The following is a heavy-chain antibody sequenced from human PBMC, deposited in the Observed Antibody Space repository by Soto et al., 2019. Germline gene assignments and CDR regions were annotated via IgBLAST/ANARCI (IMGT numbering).Heavy chain of an antibody. V-gene: IGHV4-39*01. Sequence: SETLSLTCTVSGGSISSSSYYWGWIRQPPGKGLEWIGSIYCSGSTYYNPSLKSRVTISVDTSKNQFSLKMSSATAADTAVYYCASGIGRIFKNWFDPWGQGTLVTVSS. CDR1: GGSISSSSYY. J-gene: IGHJ5*02. D-gene: IGHD2-15*01. CDR3: ASGIGRIFKNWFDP. CDR2: IYCSGST.